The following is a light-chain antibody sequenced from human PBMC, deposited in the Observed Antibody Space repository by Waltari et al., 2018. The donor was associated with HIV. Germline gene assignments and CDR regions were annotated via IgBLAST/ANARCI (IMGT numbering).Light chain of an antibody. CDR2: EVT. V-gene: IGLV2-23*02. J-gene: IGLJ3*02. Sequence: QSALTQPAPVPGSPGQSITISCTGTNSDVGNYNLAPSYRQPPARAPRLLIFEVTRRPSGVSDRCSGSESGNTASLTISGLQAEDEADYYCCSYAGSDTLVFGGGTKLTVL. CDR1: NSDVGNYNL. CDR3: CSYAGSDTLV.